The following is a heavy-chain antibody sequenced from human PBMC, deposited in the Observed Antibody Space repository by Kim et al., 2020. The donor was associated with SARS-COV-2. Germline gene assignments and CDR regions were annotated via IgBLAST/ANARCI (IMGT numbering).Heavy chain of an antibody. CDR3: ARSGVIDV. V-gene: IGHV7-4-1*02. Sequence: ASVKVSCKASGYTFTDYTMNWVRQAPGQGLEWMGWIDTKTGNPTYGQGFTGRLVFSLDIAVGTAYLQISSLKTEDTAVFYCARSGVIDVWGQGTTVTVSS. D-gene: IGHD2-21*01. J-gene: IGHJ6*02. CDR2: IDTKTGNP. CDR1: GYTFTDYT.